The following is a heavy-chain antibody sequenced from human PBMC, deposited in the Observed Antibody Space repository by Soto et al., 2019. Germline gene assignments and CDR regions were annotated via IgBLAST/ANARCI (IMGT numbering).Heavy chain of an antibody. J-gene: IGHJ3*02. CDR2: ISYDGSNK. CDR3: ARDYSTQRPGRPTSIAARRAFDI. Sequence: VQLVESGGGLVQPGGSLRLSCAASGFTFSSYAMHWVRQAPGKGLEWVAVISYDGSNKYYADSVKGRFTISRDNSKNTLYLQMNSLRAEDTAVYYCARDYSTQRPGRPTSIAARRAFDIWGQGTMVTVSS. CDR1: GFTFSSYA. D-gene: IGHD6-6*01. V-gene: IGHV3-30-3*01.